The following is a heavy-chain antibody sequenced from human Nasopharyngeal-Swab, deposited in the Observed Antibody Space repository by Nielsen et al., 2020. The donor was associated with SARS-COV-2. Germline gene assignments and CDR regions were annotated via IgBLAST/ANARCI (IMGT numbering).Heavy chain of an antibody. CDR2: TSIRGTT. J-gene: IGHJ6*02. Sequence: SETLSLTCSVSDDSLRRGGFYWTWIRQPAGRGLEVIGRTSIRGTTNCSPPFKNRVTMSLDTSKKQFFLRLASVSAADTAIYYCARGRPGTYYTYYYGLDVWGQGTTVTVSS. CDR3: ARGRPGTYYTYYYGLDV. V-gene: IGHV4-61*02. D-gene: IGHD1-26*01. CDR1: DDSLRRGGFY.